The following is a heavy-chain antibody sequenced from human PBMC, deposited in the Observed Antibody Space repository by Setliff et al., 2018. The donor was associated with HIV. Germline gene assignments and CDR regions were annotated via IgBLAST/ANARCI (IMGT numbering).Heavy chain of an antibody. CDR2: IAGTSAST. D-gene: IGHD1-26*01. CDR3: AKPLTQWGVSPYHYAFGV. CDR1: GFSFSNYA. V-gene: IGHV3-23*01. J-gene: IGHJ6*02. Sequence: LRLSCAVAGFSFSNYAMTWVRQAPGKGLEWVSAIAGTSASTYYADSVKGRFTISRDSSKSMLYLQMNSLRVEDTAIYYCAKPLTQWGVSPYHYAFGVWGQGTTVTVS.